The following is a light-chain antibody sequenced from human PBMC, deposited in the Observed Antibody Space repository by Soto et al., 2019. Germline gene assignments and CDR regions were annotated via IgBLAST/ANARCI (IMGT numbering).Light chain of an antibody. CDR1: QSISSW. J-gene: IGKJ2*01. CDR2: DAS. CDR3: QKYNSIRYLFI. Sequence: DIQMTQSPSTLSASVGDRVTITCRASQSISSWLAWYQQKPGKAPKLLIYDASGLESGVPSRFSGSGSGTESTFTMSCLPPNIFATFYVQKYNSIRYLFIFGQGNK. V-gene: IGKV1-5*01.